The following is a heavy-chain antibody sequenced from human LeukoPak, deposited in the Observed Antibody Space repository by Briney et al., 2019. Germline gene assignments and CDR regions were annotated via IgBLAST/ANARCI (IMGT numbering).Heavy chain of an antibody. J-gene: IGHJ4*02. Sequence: GGSLRLSCAASGFTFSNYWMHWVRQGPGKGLVWVSRINSDGSSTTSADSVKGRFTISRDNAKNTLYPQMNSLRAEDTAVYYCAKGGATVIGYWGQGTLVTVSS. CDR1: GFTFSNYW. V-gene: IGHV3-74*01. D-gene: IGHD4-17*01. CDR2: INSDGSST. CDR3: AKGGATVIGY.